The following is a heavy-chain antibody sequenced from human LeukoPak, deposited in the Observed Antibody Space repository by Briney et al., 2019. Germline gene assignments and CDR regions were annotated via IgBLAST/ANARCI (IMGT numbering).Heavy chain of an antibody. D-gene: IGHD6-13*01. Sequence: QTGGSLRLSCAASGFTFSSYAMSWVRQAPGKGLEWVSAISGSGGSTYYADSVKGRFTISRDNSKNTLYLQMNSLRAEDTAVYYCAREWGPIAAAGTGSEYYFDYWGRGTLVTVSS. CDR3: AREWGPIAAAGTGSEYYFDY. CDR2: ISGSGGST. J-gene: IGHJ4*02. CDR1: GFTFSSYA. V-gene: IGHV3-23*01.